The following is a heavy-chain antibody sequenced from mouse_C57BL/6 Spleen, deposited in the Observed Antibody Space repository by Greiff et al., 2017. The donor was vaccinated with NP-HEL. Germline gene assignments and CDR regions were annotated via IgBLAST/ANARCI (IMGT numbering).Heavy chain of an antibody. D-gene: IGHD2-3*01. V-gene: IGHV1-80*01. Sequence: QVQLKQSGAELVKPGASVKISCKASGYAFSSYWMNWVKQRPGKGLEWIGQIYPGDGDTNYNGKFKGKATLTADKSSSTAYMQLSSLTSEDSAVYFCARWDDRGAMDYWGQGTSVTVSS. CDR1: GYAFSSYW. J-gene: IGHJ4*01. CDR3: ARWDDRGAMDY. CDR2: IYPGDGDT.